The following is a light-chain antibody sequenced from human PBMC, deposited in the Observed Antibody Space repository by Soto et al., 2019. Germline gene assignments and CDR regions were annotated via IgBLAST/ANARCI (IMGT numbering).Light chain of an antibody. J-gene: IGKJ1*01. V-gene: IGKV1-5*03. CDR1: QSISTW. Sequence: DIQMTQSPSTLSASVGDRVTITCRASQSISTWLAWYQQKPGKAPKLLIYKASSLEGGVPSRFSGSGSGTEIPLNISSLQPDDFATYYCQQYLNRWTFGQGTKVEIK. CDR3: QQYLNRWT. CDR2: KAS.